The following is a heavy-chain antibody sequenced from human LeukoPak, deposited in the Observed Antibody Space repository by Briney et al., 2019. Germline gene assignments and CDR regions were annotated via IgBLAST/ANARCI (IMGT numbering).Heavy chain of an antibody. V-gene: IGHV1-18*01. CDR3: ARAGDSSSLGGTDAFDI. D-gene: IGHD6-6*01. J-gene: IGHJ3*02. CDR1: GYTFTSYG. CDR2: ISAYNGNT. Sequence: GASVKVSCKASGYTFTSYGISWVRRAPGQGLEWMGWISAYNGNTNYAQKLQGRVTMTTDTSTGTAYMELRSLRSDDTAVYYCARAGDSSSLGGTDAFDIWGQGTMVTVSS.